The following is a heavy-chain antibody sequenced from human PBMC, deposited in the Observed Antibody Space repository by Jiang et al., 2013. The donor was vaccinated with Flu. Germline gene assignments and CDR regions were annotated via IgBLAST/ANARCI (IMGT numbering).Heavy chain of an antibody. CDR2: ISPGGSTI. D-gene: IGHD1-14*01. V-gene: IGHV3-11*01. Sequence: GLVKPGGSLRLSCAASGFALSDYYMTWIRQAPGSGLEWISYISPGGSTIYYADSVKGRFTISRDNAKNSLYLQMNSLRAEDTAIYYCARDGRVTGTTREGWFDPWGQGTLVTV. J-gene: IGHJ5*02. CDR3: ARDGRVTGTTREGWFDP. CDR1: GFALSDYY.